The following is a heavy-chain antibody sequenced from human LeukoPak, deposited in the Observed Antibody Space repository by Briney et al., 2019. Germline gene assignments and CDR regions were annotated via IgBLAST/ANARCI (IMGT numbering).Heavy chain of an antibody. V-gene: IGHV4-34*01. CDR2: INHSGST. Sequence: SETLSLTCAVYGGSFSGYYWSWIRQPPGKGLEWIGEINHSGSTNYNPSLESRVTISVDTSKNQFSLKLSSVTAADTAVYYCARIGNYDILTGYYMGYYYYGMDVWGQGTTVTVSS. CDR1: GGSFSGYY. CDR3: ARIGNYDILTGYYMGYYYYGMDV. D-gene: IGHD3-9*01. J-gene: IGHJ6*02.